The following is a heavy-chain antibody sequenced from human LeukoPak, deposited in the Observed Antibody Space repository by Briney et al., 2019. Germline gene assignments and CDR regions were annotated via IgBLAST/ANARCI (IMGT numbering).Heavy chain of an antibody. CDR3: ARGDLRRRPGVEY. D-gene: IGHD3-10*01. V-gene: IGHV3-21*01. CDR1: GFTFSSYA. J-gene: IGHJ4*02. CDR2: ISSGSSYI. Sequence: GGSLRLSCAASGFTFSSYAMSWVRQAPGKGLEWVSSISSGSSYIYYADSVKGRFTISRDNAKNSLYLQMNSLRAEDTAVYYCARGDLRRRPGVEYWGQGTLVTVSS.